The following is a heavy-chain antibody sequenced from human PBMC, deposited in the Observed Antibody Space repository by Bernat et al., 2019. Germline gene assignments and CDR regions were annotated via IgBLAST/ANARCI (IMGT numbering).Heavy chain of an antibody. J-gene: IGHJ3*02. CDR2: IKQDGSEK. CDR1: GFTFSDYW. V-gene: IGHV3-7*01. CDR3: ARDSGSYFGDAFDI. Sequence: EVQVVESGGGLVQPGGSLRLSCAASGFTFSDYWMTWVRQAPGKGLEWVANIKQDGSEKYYEDFVKGRFTISRDNAKNSLYLQMNSLRAEDTAVYYCARDSGSYFGDAFDIWGQGTMVTVSS. D-gene: IGHD1-26*01.